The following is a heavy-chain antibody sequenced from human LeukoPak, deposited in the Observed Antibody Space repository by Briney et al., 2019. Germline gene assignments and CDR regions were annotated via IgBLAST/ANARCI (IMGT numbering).Heavy chain of an antibody. J-gene: IGHJ5*02. CDR3: ARGTTFGVATNWFDP. Sequence: PSETLSLTCTVSGGSMSSYYWSWIRQPPGKGLEWIGYIYYSGTTNYNPSLKSRLTISVDTSKSQFSLKLSSVTAADTAVYYCARGTTFGVATNWFDPWGQGTLVTVSS. V-gene: IGHV4-59*01. CDR2: IYYSGTT. D-gene: IGHD3-3*01. CDR1: GGSMSSYY.